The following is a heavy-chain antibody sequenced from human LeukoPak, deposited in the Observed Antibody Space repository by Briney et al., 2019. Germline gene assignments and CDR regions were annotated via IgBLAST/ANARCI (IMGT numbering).Heavy chain of an antibody. Sequence: PSETLSLTCAASGGSFFGSHWNWIRQSPEKGLEWIGEINHSGRTNYNPSLKSRVTISVDTSKSQFFLKLTSVTAADTAVYYCARRGESYGDNWLDPWGQGLLVTVSS. D-gene: IGHD1-26*01. CDR3: ARRGESYGDNWLDP. V-gene: IGHV4-34*01. CDR2: INHSGRT. CDR1: GGSFFGSH. J-gene: IGHJ5*02.